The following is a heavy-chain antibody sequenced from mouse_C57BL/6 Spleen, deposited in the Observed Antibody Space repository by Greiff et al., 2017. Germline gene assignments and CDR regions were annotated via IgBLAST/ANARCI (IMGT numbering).Heavy chain of an antibody. CDR3: ALITTVVAPYFDY. CDR2: IYPGSGST. V-gene: IGHV1-55*01. Sequence: QVQLQQPGAELVKPGASVKMSCKASGYTFTGYWITWVKQRPGQGLEWIGAIYPGSGSTNYTEKFQSKATLTVDTSSSTASMQLSSLTSADSAVYYCALITTVVAPYFDYWGQGTTLTVSS. J-gene: IGHJ2*01. CDR1: GYTFTGYW. D-gene: IGHD1-1*01.